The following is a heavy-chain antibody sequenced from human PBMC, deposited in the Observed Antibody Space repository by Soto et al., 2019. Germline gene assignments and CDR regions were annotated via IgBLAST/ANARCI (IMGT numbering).Heavy chain of an antibody. CDR3: ARDGTEYYGEYYDY. V-gene: IGHV3-11*01. J-gene: IGHJ4*02. D-gene: IGHD4-17*01. CDR2: IGTRGNTK. CDR1: GFTFSDYY. Sequence: GGSLRLSWATSGFTFSDYYMSWIRQAPGKGLEWVSYIGTRGNTKYYADSVRGRFTISRDNAKNSLYLQMNSLRADDTAVYYCARDGTEYYGEYYDYWGQGIPVTVSS.